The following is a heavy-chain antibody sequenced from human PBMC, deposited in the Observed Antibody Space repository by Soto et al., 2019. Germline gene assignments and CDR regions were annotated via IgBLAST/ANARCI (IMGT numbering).Heavy chain of an antibody. Sequence: SLRLSCAASGFTFSSYCMHWVRQAPGKGLEWVAVISYDGSNKYYADSVKGRFTISRDNSKNTLYLQMNSLRTEDTAVYYCAKDIQYGWSYYYGMDVWGQGTTVTVSS. D-gene: IGHD3-10*01. CDR1: GFTFSSYC. V-gene: IGHV3-30*18. CDR3: AKDIQYGWSYYYGMDV. J-gene: IGHJ6*02. CDR2: ISYDGSNK.